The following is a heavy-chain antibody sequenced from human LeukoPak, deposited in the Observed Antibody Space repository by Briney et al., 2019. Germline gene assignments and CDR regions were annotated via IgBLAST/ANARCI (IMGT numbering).Heavy chain of an antibody. J-gene: IGHJ4*02. CDR1: GYTFTGYY. Sequence: ASVKVSCKASGYTFTGYYMHWVRQAPGQGLEWMAWINANSGGTNNAQKFQGRVTMTRDTSISTAYMELSRLRSDDTAVYYCAKSLTANSGDYWGQGTLVTVSS. D-gene: IGHD2-21*02. CDR3: AKSLTANSGDY. V-gene: IGHV1-2*02. CDR2: INANSGGT.